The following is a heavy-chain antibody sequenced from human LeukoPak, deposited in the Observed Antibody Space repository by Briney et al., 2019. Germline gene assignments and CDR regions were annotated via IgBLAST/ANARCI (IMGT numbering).Heavy chain of an antibody. CDR1: GFTFSGSD. CDR3: TTLDFDY. Sequence: GGSLRLSCAASGFTFSGSDMHWVRQASGKGLEWVGRIGNKANSYATAYAASVKGRFTISRDDSKNTAYLQMNSLKTEDTALYYCTTLDFDYWGQGTLVTVSS. V-gene: IGHV3-73*01. J-gene: IGHJ4*02. CDR2: IGNKANSYAT.